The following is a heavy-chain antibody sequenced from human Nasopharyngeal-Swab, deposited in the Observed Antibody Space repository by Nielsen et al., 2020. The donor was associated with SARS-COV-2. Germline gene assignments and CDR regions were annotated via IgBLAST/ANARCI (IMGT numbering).Heavy chain of an antibody. D-gene: IGHD3-10*01. CDR3: ARARLWFGELSYAFDY. J-gene: IGHJ4*02. CDR1: GCPISSYY. CDR2: IYYSGST. V-gene: IGHV4-59*01. Sequence: SETLSLTFTVSGCPISSYYWSWIRQPPGKGLEWIGYIYYSGSTNYNPSLKSRVTISVDTFKNQFSLKLSSVTAADTAVYYCARARLWFGELSYAFDYWGQGTLVTVSS.